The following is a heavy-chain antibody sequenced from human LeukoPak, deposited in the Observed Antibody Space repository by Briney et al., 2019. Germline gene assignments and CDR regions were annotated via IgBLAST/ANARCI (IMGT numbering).Heavy chain of an antibody. CDR1: GFTFSSYA. V-gene: IGHV3-30*04. CDR2: ISYDGSNK. J-gene: IGHJ4*02. D-gene: IGHD6-6*01. Sequence: GGSLRLPCAASGFTFSSYAMHWVRQAPGKGLEWVAVISYDGSNKYYADSVKGRFTISRDNSKNTLYLQMNSLRAEDTAVYYCARPQSGYSSSPEFDYWGQGTLVTVSS. CDR3: ARPQSGYSSSPEFDY.